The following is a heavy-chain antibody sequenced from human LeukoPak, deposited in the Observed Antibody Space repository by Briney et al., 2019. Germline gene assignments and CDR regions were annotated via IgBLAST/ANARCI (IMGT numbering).Heavy chain of an antibody. J-gene: IGHJ4*02. CDR2: IRSDGST. CDR3: ARVLPTYYFDY. CDR1: GFTFSSYW. Sequence: GGSLRLPCAASGFTFSSYWMHWVRQAPGKGLVWVSRIRSDGSTTYADSVKGRFTISRDNAKNTLYLQMNSLRPEDTAVYYCARVLPTYYFDYWGQGTLVTVSS. V-gene: IGHV3-74*01.